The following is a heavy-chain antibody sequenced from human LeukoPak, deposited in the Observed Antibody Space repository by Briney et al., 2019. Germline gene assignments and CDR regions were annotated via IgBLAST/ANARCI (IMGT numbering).Heavy chain of an antibody. V-gene: IGHV3-33*01. CDR2: IWYDGSNK. D-gene: IGHD5-18*01. Sequence: GGSLRLSCAASGFTFSSYGMHWVRQAPGKGLEWVAVIWYDGSNKYYADSVKRRFTISRDNSKNTLYLQMNSLRAEDTAVCYCARDALGYSYGDYWGQGTLVTVSS. J-gene: IGHJ4*02. CDR3: ARDALGYSYGDY. CDR1: GFTFSSYG.